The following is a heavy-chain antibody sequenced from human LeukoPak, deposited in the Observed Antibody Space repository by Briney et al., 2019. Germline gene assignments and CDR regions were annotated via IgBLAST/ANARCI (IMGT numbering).Heavy chain of an antibody. CDR3: ARLHYDFWNWFDP. Sequence: SVKVSCKASGGTFSSYAISWVRQAPGQGLEWMGGIIPIFGTANYAQKFQGRVTITTDESTSTAYMELSSLRSEDTAVYYCARLHYDFWNWFDPWGQGTLVTVSS. CDR2: IIPIFGTA. D-gene: IGHD3-3*01. V-gene: IGHV1-69*05. J-gene: IGHJ5*02. CDR1: GGTFSSYA.